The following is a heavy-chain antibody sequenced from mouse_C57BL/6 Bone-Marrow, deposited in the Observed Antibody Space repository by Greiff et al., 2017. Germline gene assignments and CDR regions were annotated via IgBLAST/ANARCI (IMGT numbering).Heavy chain of an antibody. D-gene: IGHD1-1*01. CDR1: GYTFTDYY. J-gene: IGHJ4*01. CDR2: INPYNGGT. CDR3: APIYYYGSSGYYYAMDY. V-gene: IGHV1-19*01. Sequence: EVQLQQSGPVLVKPGASVKMSCKASGYTFTDYYMNWVKQSHGKSLEWIGVINPYNGGTSYNQKFKGKATLTVDKSSSTAYMELNSLTSEDSAVYYCAPIYYYGSSGYYYAMDYWGQGTSVTVSS.